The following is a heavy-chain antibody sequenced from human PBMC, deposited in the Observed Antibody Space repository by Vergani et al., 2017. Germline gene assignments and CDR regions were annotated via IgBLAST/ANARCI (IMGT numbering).Heavy chain of an antibody. CDR3: ASALGLGYCSGGGWYSGGAFDI. Sequence: QVQLQESGPGLVKPSQTLSLTCTVSGGSISSYYWSWIRQPPGKGLEWIGYIYYSGSTTYNPSLKSRVTISVDKSKNQFSLKLSSVTAADTAVYYCASALGLGYCSGGGWYSGGAFDIWGQGTMVTVSS. D-gene: IGHD2-15*01. CDR1: GGSISSYY. J-gene: IGHJ3*02. V-gene: IGHV4-59*12. CDR2: IYYSGST.